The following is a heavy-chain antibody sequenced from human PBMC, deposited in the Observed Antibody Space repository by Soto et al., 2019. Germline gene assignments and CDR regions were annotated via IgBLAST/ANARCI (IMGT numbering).Heavy chain of an antibody. V-gene: IGHV4-59*01. CDR1: GGSISSYC. CDR2: IYYSGST. Sequence: SETLSLTCTVSGGSISSYCWSWIRQPPGKGLEWIGYIYYSGSTNYNPSLKSRVTISVDTSKNQFSLKLSSVTAADTAVYYCARALAVAGIDYWGQGTLVTVSS. J-gene: IGHJ4*02. D-gene: IGHD6-19*01. CDR3: ARALAVAGIDY.